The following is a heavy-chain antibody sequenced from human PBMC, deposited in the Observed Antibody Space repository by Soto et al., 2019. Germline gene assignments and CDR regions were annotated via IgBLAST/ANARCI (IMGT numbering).Heavy chain of an antibody. Sequence: EVQLLESGGGLGQPGGSLRLSCATSGFTFISYAVNWVRQAPGKGLQWVSGISSGAGNTYYADSVEGWFTISRDTSKNTVVLQLNNLRAEDTAIYYCARSRPYSGIDYWGQGTLVTVSS. CDR2: ISSGAGNT. V-gene: IGHV3-23*01. CDR1: GFTFISYA. D-gene: IGHD2-15*01. CDR3: ARSRPYSGIDY. J-gene: IGHJ4*02.